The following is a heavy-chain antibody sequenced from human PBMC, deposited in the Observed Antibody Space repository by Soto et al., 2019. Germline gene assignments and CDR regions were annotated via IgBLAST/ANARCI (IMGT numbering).Heavy chain of an antibody. CDR1: GFTFTSYA. CDR3: AKGDTTMITDYYAMDV. V-gene: IGHV3-23*01. J-gene: IGHJ6*02. Sequence: GGSLRLSCAVSGFTFTSYATTWVRQAPGKGLEWVSAISGSGGSGFYADSVKGRFTISRDNSKNTLYLQMKSLRAEDTALYYCAKGDTTMITDYYAMDVWGQGTTVTVSS. D-gene: IGHD5-18*01. CDR2: ISGSGGSG.